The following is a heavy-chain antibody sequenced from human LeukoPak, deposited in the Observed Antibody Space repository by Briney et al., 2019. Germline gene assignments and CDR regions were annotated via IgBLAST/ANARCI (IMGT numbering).Heavy chain of an antibody. CDR3: ARDGSGRVPEMSAPDY. V-gene: IGHV3-48*01. J-gene: IGHJ4*02. CDR2: IRSSSRTI. Sequence: PGGSLRLSCAASGFTFNSYSMNWVRQAPGKGLEWVSYIRSSSRTIYYADSVKGRFTISRDNAKNSLYLQMNSLGAEDTAVYYCARDGSGRVPEMSAPDYWGQGTLVTVSS. CDR1: GFTFNSYS. D-gene: IGHD3-10*01.